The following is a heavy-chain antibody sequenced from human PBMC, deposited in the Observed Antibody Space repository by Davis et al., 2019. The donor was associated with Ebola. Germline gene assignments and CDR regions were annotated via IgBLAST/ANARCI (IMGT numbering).Heavy chain of an antibody. V-gene: IGHV1-18*01. CDR1: GYTFNNYG. D-gene: IGHD3-10*01. CDR3: ARLERGY. Sequence: AASVKVSCKASGYTFNNYGVGWVRQAPGQGLEWMGRINPNRGGTNYAQKFQGRATITRDTSASTAYMELSSLGSEDTAVYYCARLERGYWGQGTLVTVSS. CDR2: INPNRGGT. J-gene: IGHJ4*02.